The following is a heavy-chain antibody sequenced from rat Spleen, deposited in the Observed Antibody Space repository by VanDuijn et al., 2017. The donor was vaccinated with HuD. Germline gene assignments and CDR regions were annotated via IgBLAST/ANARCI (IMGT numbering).Heavy chain of an antibody. Sequence: EVQLVESDGGLVQPGRSLEVSCVASGFTFSDFYMAWVRQVPTKGLEWIATISYDGTLTYYRDSVKGRFTISRDNAKSTLYLQTDSLRSEDTATYYCARQGYLRDWYFDFWGPGTTVTVSS. CDR2: ISYDGTLT. D-gene: IGHD2-7*01. J-gene: IGHJ1*01. CDR3: ARQGYLRDWYFDF. CDR1: GFTFSDFY. V-gene: IGHV5-29*01.